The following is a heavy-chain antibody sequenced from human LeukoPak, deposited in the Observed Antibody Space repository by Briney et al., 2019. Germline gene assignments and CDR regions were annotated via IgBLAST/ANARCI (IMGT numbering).Heavy chain of an antibody. J-gene: IGHJ4*02. CDR2: IYYSGST. V-gene: IGHV4-59*12. Sequence: SETLSLTCTVSGGSISSYYWSWIRQPPGKGLEWIGYIYYSGSTNYNPSLKSRVTISVDTSKNQFSLKLSSVTAADTAVYYCASSPIPYYGSGSYPYCFDYWGQGTLVTVSS. CDR3: ASSPIPYYGSGSYPYCFDY. D-gene: IGHD3-10*01. CDR1: GGSISSYY.